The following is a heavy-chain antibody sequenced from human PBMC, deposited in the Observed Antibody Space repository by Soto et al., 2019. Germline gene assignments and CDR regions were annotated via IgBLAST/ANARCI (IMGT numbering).Heavy chain of an antibody. D-gene: IGHD2-21*02. CDR2: ITGNGGYT. Sequence: EVQLLESGGGLVQPGGSLRLSCAASGFTFSSYAMSWVRQAPGKGLEWVSAITGNGGYTYYADSVKGRFTISRDNSKNTLYLQMNSLGAEDTAVYYCAKLTGDSWGYFDSWGQGTLVTVSS. V-gene: IGHV3-23*01. CDR3: AKLTGDSWGYFDS. CDR1: GFTFSSYA. J-gene: IGHJ4*02.